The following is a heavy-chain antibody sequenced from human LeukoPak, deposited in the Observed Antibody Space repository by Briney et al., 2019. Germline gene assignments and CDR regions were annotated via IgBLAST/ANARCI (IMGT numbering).Heavy chain of an antibody. V-gene: IGHV1-8*03. Sequence: VASVKVSCKASGGTFSSYAISWVRQATGQGLEWMGWMNPNSGNTGYAQKFQGRVTITRNTSISTAYMELSSLRSEDTAVYYCARGRVYYYYMDVWGKGTTVTVSS. J-gene: IGHJ6*03. CDR1: GGTFSSYA. CDR2: MNPNSGNT. CDR3: ARGRVYYYYMDV.